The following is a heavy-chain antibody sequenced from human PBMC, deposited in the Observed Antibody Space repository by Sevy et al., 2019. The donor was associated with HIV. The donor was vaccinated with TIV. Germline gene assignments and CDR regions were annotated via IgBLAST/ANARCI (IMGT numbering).Heavy chain of an antibody. Sequence: GGSLRLSCAASGFSFNDHAMHWVRQVPGKGLEWVSGVSWNSRNIGYGDSVKGRFTISRDNANHFLYLEMNSLKPEDKALYYCAKDINRGCDGVNCYPYYYYFYGLDVWGQGTTVTVSS. D-gene: IGHD2-21*01. CDR1: GFSFNDHA. V-gene: IGHV3-9*01. CDR2: VSWNSRNI. CDR3: AKDINRGCDGVNCYPYYYYFYGLDV. J-gene: IGHJ6*02.